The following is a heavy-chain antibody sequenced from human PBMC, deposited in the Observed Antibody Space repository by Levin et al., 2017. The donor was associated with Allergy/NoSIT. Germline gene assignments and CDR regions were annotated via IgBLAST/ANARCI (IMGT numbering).Heavy chain of an antibody. D-gene: IGHD6-19*01. V-gene: IGHV3-23*01. J-gene: IGHJ4*02. CDR1: GFTFSSYA. CDR3: AKAGGWPYLYFDY. CDR2: ISGTGGST. Sequence: GASVKVSCAASGFTFSSYAMSWVRQAPGKGLEWVSAISGTGGSTYSADSVRGRFTISRDNSKNTLYLQMNSLRAEDTAVYYCAKAGGWPYLYFDYWGQGTLVTVSS.